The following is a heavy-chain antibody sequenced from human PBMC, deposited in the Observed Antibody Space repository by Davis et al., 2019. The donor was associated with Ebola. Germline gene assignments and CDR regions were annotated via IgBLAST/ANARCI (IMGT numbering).Heavy chain of an antibody. CDR1: GFTFSSYA. Sequence: GESLKISCAASGFTFSSYAMSWVRQAPGKGLEWVSAISGSGGSTYYADSVKGRFTISRDNSKNTLYLQMNSLRAEDTAVYYCARGLRLKSYYYGMDVWGQGTTVTVSS. CDR3: ARGLRLKSYYYGMDV. J-gene: IGHJ6*02. V-gene: IGHV3-23*01. D-gene: IGHD5-12*01. CDR2: ISGSGGST.